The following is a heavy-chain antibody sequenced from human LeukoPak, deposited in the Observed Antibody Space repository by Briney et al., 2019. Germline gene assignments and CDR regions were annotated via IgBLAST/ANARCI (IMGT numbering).Heavy chain of an antibody. D-gene: IGHD1-7*01. CDR2: IYYSGST. CDR3: ARHQHNWNYWFDY. J-gene: IGHJ4*02. Sequence: SETLSLTCTVSGGSISSSTYYWGWIRQPPGKGLEWIGSIYYSGSTHYNPSLKSRVIISVGTSKNQFSLKLSSVTAADRAVYFCARHQHNWNYWFDYWGRGTLVTVSS. V-gene: IGHV4-39*01. CDR1: GGSISSSTYY.